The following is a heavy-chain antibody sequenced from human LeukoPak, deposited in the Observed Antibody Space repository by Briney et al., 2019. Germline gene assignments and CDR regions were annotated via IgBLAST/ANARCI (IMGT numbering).Heavy chain of an antibody. CDR3: AKAAYYYGSGSYYYFDY. V-gene: IGHV3-9*03. Sequence: GGSLRLSCAASGFTFDDYAMHWVRQAPGKGLEWVSGISWNSGSISYADSVKGRFTISRDTAKNSLYLQMNSLRAEDMALYYCAKAAYYYGSGSYYYFDYWGQGTLVTVSS. J-gene: IGHJ4*02. D-gene: IGHD3-10*01. CDR2: ISWNSGSI. CDR1: GFTFDDYA.